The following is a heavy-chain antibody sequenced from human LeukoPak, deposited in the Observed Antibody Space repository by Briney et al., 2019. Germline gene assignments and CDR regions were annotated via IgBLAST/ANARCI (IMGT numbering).Heavy chain of an antibody. V-gene: IGHV1-18*01. CDR1: GYTFTSYD. Sequence: ASVKVSCKASGYTFTSYDISWVRQAPGQGLEWMGWISAYNCNTNYAQKLQGRVTITTDKSTSTADMSQKSPRSDDTAVYYCARDLDYYDSSGYFDNWGQGSLVTVSS. CDR3: ARDLDYYDSSGYFDN. J-gene: IGHJ4*02. D-gene: IGHD3-22*01. CDR2: ISAYNCNT.